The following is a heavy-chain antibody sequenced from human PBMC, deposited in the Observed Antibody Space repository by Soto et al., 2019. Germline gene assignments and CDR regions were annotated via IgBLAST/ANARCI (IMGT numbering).Heavy chain of an antibody. Sequence: QTLSLTCAISGDSVSSNTASWNWIRQSPSRGLEWLGRTYFRSKWYNDYAVSVKSRIIINPDTSNNQFSLQLNSVTPEDTAVYFCAKGDNLGPKTGYAFDPWGQGIMVTV. CDR2: TYFRSKWYN. CDR3: AKGDNLGPKTGYAFDP. J-gene: IGHJ5*02. CDR1: GDSVSSNTAS. V-gene: IGHV6-1*01. D-gene: IGHD5-12*01.